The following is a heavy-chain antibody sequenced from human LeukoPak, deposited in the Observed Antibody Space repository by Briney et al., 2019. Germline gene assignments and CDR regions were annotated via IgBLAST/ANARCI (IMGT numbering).Heavy chain of an antibody. CDR1: GGTFSSYA. J-gene: IGHJ3*02. D-gene: IGHD2-2*01. Sequence: GASVKVSCKASGGTFSSYAISWVRQAPGQGLEWMGGIIPIFGTANYAQKFQGRVTITTDESTSTAYMELSSLRSEDTAVYYCARDSVGYCSSTSCYPAAAFDIWGQGTMVTVSS. V-gene: IGHV1-69*05. CDR2: IIPIFGTA. CDR3: ARDSVGYCSSTSCYPAAAFDI.